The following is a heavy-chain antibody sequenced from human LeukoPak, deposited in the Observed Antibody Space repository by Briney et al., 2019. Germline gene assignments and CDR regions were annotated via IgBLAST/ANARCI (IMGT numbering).Heavy chain of an antibody. CDR3: ARDLNYNSAY. CDR2: ISGSGGST. CDR1: GFTFSSYA. D-gene: IGHD3-22*01. Sequence: PGGSLRLSCAASGFTFSSYAMSWVRQAPGKGLEWVSAISGSGGSTYYADSVKGRFTISRDNSKNTVYLQMNSLRAEDTAVYYCARDLNYNSAYWGQGTLVTVSS. V-gene: IGHV3-23*01. J-gene: IGHJ4*02.